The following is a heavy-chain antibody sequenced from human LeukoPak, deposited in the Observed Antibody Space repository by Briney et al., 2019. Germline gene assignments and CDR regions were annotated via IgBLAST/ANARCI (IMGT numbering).Heavy chain of an antibody. CDR2: ISSSSSTI. V-gene: IGHV3-48*02. CDR3: ARLPYYYDSSEDY. D-gene: IGHD3-22*01. J-gene: IGHJ4*02. Sequence: GGSLRLSCAASGFTFSSYSMKWVRQAPGKGLEWVSYISSSSSTIYYADSVKGRFTISRDNAKNSLYLQMNSLRDEDTAVYYCARLPYYYDSSEDYWGQGTLVTVSS. CDR1: GFTFSSYS.